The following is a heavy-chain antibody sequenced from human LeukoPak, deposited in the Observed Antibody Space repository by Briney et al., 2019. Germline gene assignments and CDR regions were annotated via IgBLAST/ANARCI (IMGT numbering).Heavy chain of an antibody. Sequence: PGGTLRLSCSASEVTFSNYGMSWVGQAPGKGLEGGADIKKDGSEKYYVDPVKGRFIISRDNTKNSLFLQMNSLRAEDTAVYYCARARNYARYFDYWGQGTLVTVSS. V-gene: IGHV3-7*01. J-gene: IGHJ4*02. D-gene: IGHD4-11*01. CDR3: ARARNYARYFDY. CDR1: EVTFSNYG. CDR2: IKKDGSEK.